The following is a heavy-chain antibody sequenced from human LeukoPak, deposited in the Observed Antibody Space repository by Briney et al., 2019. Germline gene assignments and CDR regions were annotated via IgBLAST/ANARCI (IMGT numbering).Heavy chain of an antibody. D-gene: IGHD2-8*01. J-gene: IGHJ3*02. CDR2: IYYSGST. Sequence: SETLSLTCTVSGGSISSYYWSWIRQPPVKGLEWIGYIYYSGSTNYNPSLKSRVTISVDTSKNQFSLKLSSVTAADTAVYYCARAAPRAWSAFDIWGQGTMVTVSS. CDR1: GGSISSYY. CDR3: ARAAPRAWSAFDI. V-gene: IGHV4-59*01.